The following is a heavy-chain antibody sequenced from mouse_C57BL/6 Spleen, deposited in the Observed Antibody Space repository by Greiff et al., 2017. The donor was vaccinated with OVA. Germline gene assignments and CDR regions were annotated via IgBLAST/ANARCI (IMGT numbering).Heavy chain of an antibody. V-gene: IGHV1-15*01. Sequence: VQLQQSGAELVRPGASVTLSCKASGYTFTDYEMHWVKQTPVHGLEWIGAIDPETGGTAYNQKFKGKAILTADKSSSTAYMELRSLTSEDSAVYYCTRGGLGGGFAYWGQGTLVTVSA. D-gene: IGHD4-1*01. CDR2: IDPETGGT. CDR1: GYTFTDYE. CDR3: TRGGLGGGFAY. J-gene: IGHJ3*01.